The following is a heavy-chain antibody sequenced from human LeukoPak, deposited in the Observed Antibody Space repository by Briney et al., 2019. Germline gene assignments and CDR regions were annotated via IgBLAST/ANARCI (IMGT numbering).Heavy chain of an antibody. CDR1: GYTFTSYY. CDR2: INPNSGGT. V-gene: IGHV1-2*02. D-gene: IGHD5-18*01. Sequence: ASVKVSCKASGYTFTSYYMHWVRQAPGQGLEWMGWINPNSGGTNYAQKFQGRVTMTRDTSISTAYMELSRLRSDDTAVYYCAREVDTAMATDYWGQGTLVTVSS. CDR3: AREVDTAMATDY. J-gene: IGHJ4*02.